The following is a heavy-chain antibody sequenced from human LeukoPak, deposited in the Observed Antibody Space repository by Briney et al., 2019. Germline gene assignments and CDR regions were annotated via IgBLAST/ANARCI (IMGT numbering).Heavy chain of an antibody. CDR1: GFTFSSYS. CDR3: ARDSVAVPGLSDY. J-gene: IGHJ4*02. CDR2: ISRSSSYI. V-gene: IGHV3-21*04. D-gene: IGHD6-19*01. Sequence: GGSLRLSCAASGFTFSSYSMNWVRQAPGKGLEWVSSISRSSSYIYYADSVKGRFAISRDNAKNSLYLQMNRLRDEDTAVYFCARDSVAVPGLSDYWGQGRVVAVCS.